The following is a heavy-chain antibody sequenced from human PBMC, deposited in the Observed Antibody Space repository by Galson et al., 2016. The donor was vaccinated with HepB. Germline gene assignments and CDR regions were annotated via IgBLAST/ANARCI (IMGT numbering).Heavy chain of an antibody. D-gene: IGHD3-10*01. CDR2: NYPGDSDT. CDR1: GYSFSIYW. CDR3: ARAGYYYGSGTRFDF. V-gene: IGHV5-51*01. Sequence: QSGAEVKEPGESLKISCEVSGYSFSIYWFAWVRQMPGKGLEWMGINYPGDSDTRYSPSFQGQVTISADKSVSTAYLQWSSLKASDTAMYYCARAGYYYGSGTRFDFWGQGTLVTVSS. J-gene: IGHJ4*02.